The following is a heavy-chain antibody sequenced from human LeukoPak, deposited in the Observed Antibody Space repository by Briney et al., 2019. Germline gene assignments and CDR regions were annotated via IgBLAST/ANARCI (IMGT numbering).Heavy chain of an antibody. CDR1: GFTFNDYN. CDR3: ARGALYQYYMDV. CDR2: IKPDGST. D-gene: IGHD2-2*01. V-gene: IGHV3-74*01. J-gene: IGHJ6*03. Sequence: GGSLRLSCAASGFTFNDYNMNWVRQALGKGLVWVSRIKPDGSTYYADSVKGRFTVSRDNAKNTLYLQMNSLTAEDTAVYYCARGALYQYYMDVCGKGTTVTVSS.